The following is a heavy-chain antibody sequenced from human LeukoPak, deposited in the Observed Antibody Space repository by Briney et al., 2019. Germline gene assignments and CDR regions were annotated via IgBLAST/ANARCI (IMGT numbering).Heavy chain of an antibody. J-gene: IGHJ4*02. CDR1: GYTFTSYG. V-gene: IGHV1-18*01. D-gene: IGHD5-18*01. CDR2: ISAYNGNT. Sequence: ASVKVSCKASGYTFTSYGISWVRQAPGQGLEWMGWISAYNGNTNYAQKLQGRVTMTTDTSTSTAYMELRSLRSDDTAVYHCARDRGYSYGYSSFDYWGQGTLVTVSS. CDR3: ARDRGYSYGYSSFDY.